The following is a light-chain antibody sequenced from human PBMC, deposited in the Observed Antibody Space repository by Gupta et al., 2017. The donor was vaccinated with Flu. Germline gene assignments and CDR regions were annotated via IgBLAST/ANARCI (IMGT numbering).Light chain of an antibody. CDR3: QQRSNWPPIT. J-gene: IGKJ5*01. V-gene: IGKV3-11*01. CDR1: QSVSSY. Sequence: ATLSLSPGERATLSCRASQSVSSYLAWYKQKPGQAPRLLIYDASNRATGIPARFSGSGYGTDFTLTISSREPEDFAVYYCQQRSNWPPITFGQGTRLEIK. CDR2: DAS.